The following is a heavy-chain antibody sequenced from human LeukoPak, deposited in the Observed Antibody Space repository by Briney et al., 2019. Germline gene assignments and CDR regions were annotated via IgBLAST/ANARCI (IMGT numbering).Heavy chain of an antibody. D-gene: IGHD6-13*01. J-gene: IGHJ4*02. V-gene: IGHV3-66*01. CDR2: IYSGGST. CDR3: ARARIAAGCFDY. CDR1: GFTFSTYS. Sequence: GGSLRLSCAASGFTFSTYSMNWVRQAPGKGLEWVSVIYSGGSTYYADSVKGRFTISRDNSKNTLYLQMNSLRAEDTAVYYCARARIAAGCFDYWGQGTLVTVSS.